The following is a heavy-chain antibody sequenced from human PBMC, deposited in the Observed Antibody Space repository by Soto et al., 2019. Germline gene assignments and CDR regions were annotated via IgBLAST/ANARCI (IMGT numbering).Heavy chain of an antibody. CDR2: IWCDGSNK. J-gene: IGHJ4*02. Sequence: QVQLVESGGGVVQPGRSLRLSCAASGFTFSNYGMHWVRQAPGKGLEWVAVIWCDGSNKYYADSVKGRFTISRDNSKNTLYLQMNSLRAEDTAVYYCARTAFYYDSNGYFFDYWGQGTLVTVSS. CDR3: ARTAFYYDSNGYFFDY. CDR1: GFTFSNYG. D-gene: IGHD3-22*01. V-gene: IGHV3-33*01.